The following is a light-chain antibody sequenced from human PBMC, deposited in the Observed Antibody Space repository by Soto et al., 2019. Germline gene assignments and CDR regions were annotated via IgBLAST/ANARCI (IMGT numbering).Light chain of an antibody. CDR2: GAS. J-gene: IGKJ1*01. CDR1: QSVSRK. V-gene: IGKV3-15*01. Sequence: EIVMTQSPATLSVSPGEIATLSFRASQSVSRKLAWYQQTRGQAPRLLMYGASTRATGVPARFSGSGSGTEFTLTISNLQSEDFAVYHCQQYDKWPRTFGQGTKVDI. CDR3: QQYDKWPRT.